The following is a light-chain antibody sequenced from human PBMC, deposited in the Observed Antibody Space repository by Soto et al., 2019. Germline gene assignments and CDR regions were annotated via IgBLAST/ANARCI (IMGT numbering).Light chain of an antibody. Sequence: ESVLTQSPGTLSLSPGEKATLSCRASQSVSSSYLAWHQQKPGQAPRLLIYGASSRATGIQDRFSGSGSGTDFTLTVSTLEPEDFAVYYCQHFGSSSWTFGQGTKVEIK. CDR1: QSVSSSY. J-gene: IGKJ1*01. V-gene: IGKV3-20*01. CDR3: QHFGSSSWT. CDR2: GAS.